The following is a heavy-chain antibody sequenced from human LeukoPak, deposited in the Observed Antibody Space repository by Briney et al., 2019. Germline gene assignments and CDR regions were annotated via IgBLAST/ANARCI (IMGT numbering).Heavy chain of an antibody. CDR3: ARAPSIYYYDSSGYWDY. J-gene: IGHJ4*02. CDR1: GFTFSSYS. V-gene: IGHV3-48*02. Sequence: PGGSLRLSCAASGFTFSSYSINWVRQAPGKGLEWVSYISSSGSTIYYADSVKGRFTISRDNAKNSLYLQMNSLRDEDTAVYYCARAPSIYYYDSSGYWDYWGQGTLVTVSS. D-gene: IGHD3-22*01. CDR2: ISSSGSTI.